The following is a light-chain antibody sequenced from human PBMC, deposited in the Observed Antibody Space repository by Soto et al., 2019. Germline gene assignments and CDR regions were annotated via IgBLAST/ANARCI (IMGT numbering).Light chain of an antibody. CDR2: ATS. Sequence: IQLTQSPSSQSAAVGDRVTITCRASQDINSHLAWYQQKPGKAPSLLIYATSTLQSGVPSRFSGSGSGTDFTLTISGLQTEDFATYHCQQLDSFPLSFGGGTKLEIK. J-gene: IGKJ4*01. CDR3: QQLDSFPLS. V-gene: IGKV1-9*01. CDR1: QDINSH.